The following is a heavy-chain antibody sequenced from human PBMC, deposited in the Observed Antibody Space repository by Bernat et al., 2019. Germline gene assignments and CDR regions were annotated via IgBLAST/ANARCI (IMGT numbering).Heavy chain of an antibody. CDR2: ISGSGGST. V-gene: IGHV3-23*01. CDR1: GFTFSSYA. Sequence: EVQLLESGGGLVQPGGSLRLSCAASGFTFSSYAMSWVRQAPGKGLEWVSAISGSGGSTYYADSVKGRFTISRDNSKNTLYLQMNSLRAEDTAVYYCARGSAYEGGYYYGSGSYYNGAYWGQGTLVTVSS. J-gene: IGHJ4*02. D-gene: IGHD3-10*01. CDR3: ARGSAYEGGYYYGSGSYYNGAY.